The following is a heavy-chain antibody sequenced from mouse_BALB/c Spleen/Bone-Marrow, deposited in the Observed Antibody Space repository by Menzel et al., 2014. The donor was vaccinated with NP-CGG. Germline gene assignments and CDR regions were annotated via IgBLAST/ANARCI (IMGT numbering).Heavy chain of an antibody. Sequence: VKLVESGPGLVSPSQRLSITCTVSGFSLTSYGVHWVRQPPGKGLEWLGAIWAGGSTNYNSALMSRLSITKDNSKSQVFLEMDSLQTDDTAMYYCARVFTTATWGFAYWGQGTLVTVSA. CDR2: IWAGGST. CDR1: GFSLTSYG. V-gene: IGHV2-9*02. D-gene: IGHD1-2*01. J-gene: IGHJ3*01. CDR3: ARVFTTATWGFAY.